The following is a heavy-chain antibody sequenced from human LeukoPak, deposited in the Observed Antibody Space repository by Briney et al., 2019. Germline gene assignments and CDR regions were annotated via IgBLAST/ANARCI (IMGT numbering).Heavy chain of an antibody. J-gene: IGHJ6*03. V-gene: IGHV3-7*01. Sequence: GGPLRLSCAGSGFTFRRYAMNWVRQAPGKGLEWVANIKVDGSEKYYVDAVKGRFTISRDNAKDSLYLQMNGLRAEDTAIYYCARAQWTAFDYYYYMDVWGKGTTVTVSS. CDR3: ARAQWTAFDYYYYMDV. D-gene: IGHD3/OR15-3a*01. CDR2: IKVDGSEK. CDR1: GFTFRRYA.